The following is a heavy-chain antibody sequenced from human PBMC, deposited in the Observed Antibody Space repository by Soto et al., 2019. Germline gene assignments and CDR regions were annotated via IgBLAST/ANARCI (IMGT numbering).Heavy chain of an antibody. CDR3: ARQSTLEWLFDY. V-gene: IGHV4-59*08. Sequence: SETLSLTCTVSGGSISSYYWSWIRQPPGKGLEWIGYIYYSGSTNYNPSLKSRVTISVDTSKNQFSLKLSSVTAADTAVYYCARQSTLEWLFDYWGQGTLVTVSS. CDR2: IYYSGST. D-gene: IGHD3-3*01. CDR1: GGSISSYY. J-gene: IGHJ4*02.